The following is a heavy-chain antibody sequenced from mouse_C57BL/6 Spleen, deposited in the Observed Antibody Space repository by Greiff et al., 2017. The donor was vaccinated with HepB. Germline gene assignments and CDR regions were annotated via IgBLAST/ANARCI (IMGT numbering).Heavy chain of an antibody. D-gene: IGHD2-4*01. Sequence: QVTLKESGPGILQPSQTLSLTCSFSGFSLSTFGMGVGWIRQPSGKGLEWLAHIWWDDDKYYNPALKSRLTISKDTSKNQVFLKIANVDTADTATYYCARMDYDEGYYAMDYWGQGTSVTVSS. V-gene: IGHV8-8*01. CDR1: GFSLSTFGMG. CDR3: ARMDYDEGYYAMDY. J-gene: IGHJ4*01. CDR2: IWWDDDK.